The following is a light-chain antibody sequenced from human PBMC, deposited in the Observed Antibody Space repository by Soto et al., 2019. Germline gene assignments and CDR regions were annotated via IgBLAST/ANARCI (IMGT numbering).Light chain of an antibody. J-gene: IGKJ1*01. CDR1: QTLSHKY. CDR3: QLYSGSPWT. Sequence: VVLTQSPGTLSLSPGERATLSCRASQTLSHKYLAWFQQKAGQAPRLLIHSVSVRATGAPDRFSGSGSGTEFTLTISRLEPEDFAVYYCQLYSGSPWTFGQGTKVEV. V-gene: IGKV3-20*01. CDR2: SVS.